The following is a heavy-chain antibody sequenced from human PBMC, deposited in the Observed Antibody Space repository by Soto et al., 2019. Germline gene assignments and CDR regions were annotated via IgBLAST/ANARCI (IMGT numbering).Heavy chain of an antibody. CDR3: ARGPAYYYDSSGYYYVAEDY. J-gene: IGHJ4*02. V-gene: IGHV4-61*01. Sequence: QVQLQESGPGLVKPSETLSLTCTVSGGSVSSGSYYWSWIRQPPGKGLEWIGYIYYSGSTNYNPSLKSRVTISVDTSKNQFSLKLSSVTAADTAVYYCARGPAYYYDSSGYYYVAEDYWGQGTLVTVSS. CDR1: GGSVSSGSYY. CDR2: IYYSGST. D-gene: IGHD3-22*01.